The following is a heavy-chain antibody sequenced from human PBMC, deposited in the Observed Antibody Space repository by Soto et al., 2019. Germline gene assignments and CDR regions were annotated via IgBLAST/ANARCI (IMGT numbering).Heavy chain of an antibody. J-gene: IGHJ4*02. Sequence: PGGSLRLSCAASGFTCISYGMHCVRQAPGKWLEWVADISYDGSNKYYADSAKGRFTISRDNSKNTLYLQMNSLRAEDTAVYYCARKKDLDYLGQGNLVTCPQ. CDR1: GFTCISYG. V-gene: IGHV3-30*03. CDR2: ISYDGSNK. CDR3: ARKKDLDY.